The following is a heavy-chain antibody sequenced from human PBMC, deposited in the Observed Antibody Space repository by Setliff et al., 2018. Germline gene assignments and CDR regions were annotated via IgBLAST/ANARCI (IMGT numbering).Heavy chain of an antibody. CDR2: IWNDGSNK. CDR3: AKNWATAHHYYYGMNV. Sequence: GESLKISCVASGFTFSDYGMHWVRQAPGKGLEWVALIWNDGSNKFYGDSVKGRFTISRDNSKNTLYLQMNSLRAGDTAVYYCAKNWATAHHYYYGMNVWGQGTTVTVSS. J-gene: IGHJ6*02. V-gene: IGHV3-33*06. D-gene: IGHD2-21*02. CDR1: GFTFSDYG.